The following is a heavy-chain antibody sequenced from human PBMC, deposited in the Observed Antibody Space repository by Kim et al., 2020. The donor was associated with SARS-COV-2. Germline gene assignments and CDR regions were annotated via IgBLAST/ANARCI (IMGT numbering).Heavy chain of an antibody. D-gene: IGHD3-10*01. V-gene: IGHV3-30*18. J-gene: IGHJ4*02. CDR1: GFTFSSYG. CDR2: ISYDGSNK. Sequence: GGSLRLSCAASGFTFSSYGMHWVRQAPGKGLEWVAVISYDGSNKYYADSVKGRFTISRDNSKNTLYLQMNSLRAEDTAVYYCAKDNPYGSGSYYNGGFDYWGQGTLVTVSS. CDR3: AKDNPYGSGSYYNGGFDY.